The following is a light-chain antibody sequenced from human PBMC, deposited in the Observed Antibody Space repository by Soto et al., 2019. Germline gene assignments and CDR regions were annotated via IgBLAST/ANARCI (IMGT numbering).Light chain of an antibody. Sequence: QSVLTQPASVSGSPGQSITISCTGTSSDVGGYNYVSWYQQHPGKAPKLMIYEVSNRPSGVSNRFSGSKSGNTASLTISGLQAEDEADYYCSSYVGSNFHVLFGGGTKLT. CDR3: SSYVGSNFHVL. J-gene: IGLJ2*01. CDR2: EVS. V-gene: IGLV2-14*01. CDR1: SSDVGGYNY.